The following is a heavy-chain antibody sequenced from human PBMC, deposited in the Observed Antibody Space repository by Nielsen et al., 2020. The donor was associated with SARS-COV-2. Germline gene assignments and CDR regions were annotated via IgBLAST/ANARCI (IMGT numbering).Heavy chain of an antibody. Sequence: ASVKVSCKASGYTFTSYAMHWVRQAPGQRLEWMGWINAGNGNTKYSQKFQGRVTITRDTSASTAYMELSSLSSEDTAVYYCARWPLGKGYYGMDVWGQGTTVTVSS. CDR1: GYTFTSYA. J-gene: IGHJ6*02. CDR2: INAGNGNT. D-gene: IGHD4-23*01. CDR3: ARWPLGKGYYGMDV. V-gene: IGHV1-3*01.